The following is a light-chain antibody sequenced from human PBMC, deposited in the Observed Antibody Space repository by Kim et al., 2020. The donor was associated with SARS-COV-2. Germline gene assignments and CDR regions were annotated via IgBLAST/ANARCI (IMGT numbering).Light chain of an antibody. Sequence: LGQTVTITCQGDSLRSYYESWYQQRPGQAPVLVIYDKDNRPSGIPDRFSGSTSGNTASLTITGAQAEDEADYYCNSRDSSANNVVFGGGTQLTVL. CDR2: DKD. V-gene: IGLV3-19*01. CDR1: SLRSYY. J-gene: IGLJ2*01. CDR3: NSRDSSANNVV.